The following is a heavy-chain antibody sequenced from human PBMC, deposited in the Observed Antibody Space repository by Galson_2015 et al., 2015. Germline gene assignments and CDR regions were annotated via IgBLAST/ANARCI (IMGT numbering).Heavy chain of an antibody. CDR1: GFTFSSYG. CDR3: AKGGVPLLWFGELHGYFDY. D-gene: IGHD3-10*01. V-gene: IGHV3-30*18. CDR2: ISYDGSNK. J-gene: IGHJ4*02. Sequence: SLRLSCAASGFTFSSYGMHWVRQAPGKGLEWVAVISYDGSNKYYADSVKGRFTISRDNSKNTLYLQMNSLRAEDTAAYYYAKGGVPLLWFGELHGYFDYWGQATLVTVSS.